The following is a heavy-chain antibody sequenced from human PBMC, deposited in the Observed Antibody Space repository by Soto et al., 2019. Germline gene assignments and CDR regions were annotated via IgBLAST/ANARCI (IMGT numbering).Heavy chain of an antibody. CDR1: GGSISEKY. CDR3: ASLAASGLNWLDP. CDR2: IFANGHT. V-gene: IGHV4-4*07. Sequence: SETLSLTXIVSGGSISEKYWNWVRQPPGKGLEWIGLIFANGHTDYNPSLKSRVTMSVDASKNQFSLRLTSMTAADTAVYCVASLAASGLNWLDPWGRGTLVTVSS. D-gene: IGHD6-25*01. J-gene: IGHJ5*02.